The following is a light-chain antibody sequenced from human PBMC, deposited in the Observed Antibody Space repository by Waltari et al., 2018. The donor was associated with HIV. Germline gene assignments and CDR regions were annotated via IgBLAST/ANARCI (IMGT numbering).Light chain of an antibody. CDR2: EVN. CDR3: SLYTSSSTWL. Sequence: QSALTQPPSVSGSPGQAVTSSCTGSSRDIGSDDRRHIRVSAFHQAPGTAPRLMIYEVNNRPSGVPERFSGSKSVSTASLTISGLQAEDEGDYYCSLYTSSSTWLFGGGTKLTVL. J-gene: IGLJ3*02. CDR1: SRDIGSDDR. V-gene: IGLV2-18*01.